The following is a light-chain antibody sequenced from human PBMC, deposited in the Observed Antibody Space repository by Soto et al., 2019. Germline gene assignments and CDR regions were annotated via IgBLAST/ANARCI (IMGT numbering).Light chain of an antibody. J-gene: IGKJ5*01. CDR1: QSVIRY. CDR3: QQRSNWPPIT. V-gene: IGKV3-11*01. CDR2: DAS. Sequence: EIVLTQSPATLSLSPGERATLSFRASQSVIRYLAWYQQRPGQAPRLLIYDASNRATGIPARFSGSGSGTDFTLTISSLEPEDFAVYYCQQRSNWPPITFGQGTRLEIK.